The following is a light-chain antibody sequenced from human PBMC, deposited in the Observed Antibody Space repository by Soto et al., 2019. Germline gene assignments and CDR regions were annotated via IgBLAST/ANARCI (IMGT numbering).Light chain of an antibody. V-gene: IGKV3-20*01. CDR1: QSVSRNY. J-gene: IGKJ1*01. CDR2: GAS. CDR3: PQYDTSPRT. Sequence: EVMLPQSPGTLSLSPGERATLSCRASQSVSRNYLAWYQQKSGQAPRLLIYGASNRATGIPDRFSGSGSGTDFTLTIRRLEPEDFGVYYCPQYDTSPRTFGQGTKLEFK.